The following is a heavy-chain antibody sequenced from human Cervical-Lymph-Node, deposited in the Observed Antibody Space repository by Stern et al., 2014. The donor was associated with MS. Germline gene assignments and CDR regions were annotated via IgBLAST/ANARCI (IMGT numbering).Heavy chain of an antibody. V-gene: IGHV4-30-4*01. J-gene: IGHJ6*02. D-gene: IGHD5-12*01. CDR1: GGSISSGDYY. CDR2: ICYSGST. Sequence: QVQLVESGPGLVKPSQTLSLTCTVSGGSISSGDYYWSWIRQPPGKGLEWIGYICYSGSTYYNPSLKSRVTISVDTSKNQFSLKLSSVTAADTAVYYCAREASGYGNYYYYYGMDVWGQGTTVTVSS. CDR3: AREASGYGNYYYYYGMDV.